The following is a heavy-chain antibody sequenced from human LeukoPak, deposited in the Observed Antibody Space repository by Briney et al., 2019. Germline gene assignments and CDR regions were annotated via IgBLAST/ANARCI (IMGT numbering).Heavy chain of an antibody. CDR2: IFSGGAT. J-gene: IGHJ6*02. CDR3: AREVGDTALNYFGIDV. CDR1: GFTVTTNY. D-gene: IGHD5-18*01. Sequence: PGGPRRLSGAAPGFTVTTNYRSGVRQAPGKGLEGVSIIFSGGATYYADSVKGRFTISRENSKNTLYLQMTNLRVEDTAVYYCAREVGDTALNYFGIDVWGQGTTVIVS. V-gene: IGHV3-53*01.